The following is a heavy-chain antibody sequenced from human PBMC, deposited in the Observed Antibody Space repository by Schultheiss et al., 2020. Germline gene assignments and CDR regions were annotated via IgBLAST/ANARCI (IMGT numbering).Heavy chain of an antibody. V-gene: IGHV4-39*01. CDR1: GGSISSSSYF. D-gene: IGHD2-2*01. CDR3: ARGLGYCSSTSCLQGAYFDY. J-gene: IGHJ4*02. Sequence: SETLSLTCTVSGGSISSSSYFWGWIRQPPGKGLEWIGNVFYDGRKYYNTSLKSRLTLSADMSQNQFSLRVSSVTAADTAVYYCARGLGYCSSTSCLQGAYFDYWGQGTLVNVS. CDR2: VFYDGRK.